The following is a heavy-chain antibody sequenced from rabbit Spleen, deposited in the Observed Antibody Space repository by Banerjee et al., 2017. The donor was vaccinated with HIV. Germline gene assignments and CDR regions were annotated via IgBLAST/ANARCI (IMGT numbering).Heavy chain of an antibody. Sequence: QSLEESGGDLVKPGASLTLTCTASGFSFSSVDYMCWVRQAPGKGLEWIACIYAGSTDKSYYASWAKGRFTISKTSSTTVTLQMTSLTAADTATYFCARDLENYAGSNYLDLWGPGTLVTVS. CDR3: ARDLENYAGSNYLDL. D-gene: IGHD8-1*01. J-gene: IGHJ4*01. CDR2: IYAGSTDKS. CDR1: GFSFSSVDY. V-gene: IGHV1S40*01.